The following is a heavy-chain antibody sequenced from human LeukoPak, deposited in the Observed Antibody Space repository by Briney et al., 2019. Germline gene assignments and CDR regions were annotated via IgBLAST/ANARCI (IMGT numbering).Heavy chain of an antibody. CDR1: GFTFSSYA. Sequence: SGGSLRLSCAASGFTFSSYAMSWVRLAPGKGLEWVSAISGSGGSTYYADSVKGRFTISRDNSKNTLYLQMNSLRAEDTAVYYCAKSVGSWDYGYFDYWGQGTLVTVSS. J-gene: IGHJ4*02. D-gene: IGHD4/OR15-4a*01. CDR2: ISGSGGST. CDR3: AKSVGSWDYGYFDY. V-gene: IGHV3-23*01.